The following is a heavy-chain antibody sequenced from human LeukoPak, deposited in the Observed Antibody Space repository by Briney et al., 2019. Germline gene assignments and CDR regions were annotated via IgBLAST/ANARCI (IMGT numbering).Heavy chain of an antibody. CDR1: GGTFSSYA. CDR2: IIPIFGTA. D-gene: IGHD6-6*01. CDR3: ARADSSSSEWDY. Sequence: ASVKVSCKASGGTFSSYAISWVRQAPGQGLEWMGGIIPIFGTANYAQKFQGRVTVTADESTSTAYMELSSLRSEDTAVYYCARADSSSSEWDYWGQGTLVTVSS. V-gene: IGHV1-69*01. J-gene: IGHJ4*02.